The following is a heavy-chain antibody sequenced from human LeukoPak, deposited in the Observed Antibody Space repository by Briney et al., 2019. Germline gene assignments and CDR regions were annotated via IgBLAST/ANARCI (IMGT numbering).Heavy chain of an antibody. Sequence: PSETLSLTCTVSGGSISSSSYYWGWIRQPPGKGLEWIGSIYYSGSTYYNPSLKSRVTISVDTSKNQFSLKLSSVTAADTAVYYCASQSEVYYYGSGSYYNRIPHYWGQGTLVTVSS. CDR1: GGSISSSSYY. CDR3: ASQSEVYYYGSGSYYNRIPHY. CDR2: IYYSGST. D-gene: IGHD3-10*01. J-gene: IGHJ4*02. V-gene: IGHV4-39*01.